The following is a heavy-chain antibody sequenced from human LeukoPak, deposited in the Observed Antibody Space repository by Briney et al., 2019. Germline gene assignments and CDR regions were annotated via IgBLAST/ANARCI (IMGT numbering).Heavy chain of an antibody. CDR3: GKSEVTIPDSH. J-gene: IGHJ4*02. D-gene: IGHD2-21*02. V-gene: IGHV3-7*01. CDR2: INYDGSEK. Sequence: GGSLRLSCAASGFTFSSYWMSWVRQAPGKGLEWLANINYDGSEKYHVDSVKGRFTISRDNAKNSLYLQMNSLRVDDTAVYYCGKSEVTIPDSHWGQGTPVTVSS. CDR1: GFTFSSYW.